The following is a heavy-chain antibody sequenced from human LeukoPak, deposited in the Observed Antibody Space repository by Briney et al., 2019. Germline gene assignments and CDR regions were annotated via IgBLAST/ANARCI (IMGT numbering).Heavy chain of an antibody. V-gene: IGHV1-2*06. J-gene: IGHJ6*02. CDR2: LNPNSGDT. D-gene: IGHD2-2*01. Sequence: GASVKVSCKASGYTFTGYYLHWVRQAPGQGLEWMGRLNPNSGDTDYAQKFQGRVTMTRDTPISTAYLELSRLKSDDTAMYYCATNEPVVSYYSYYGMDVWGQGTTVTVSS. CDR3: ATNEPVVSYYSYYGMDV. CDR1: GYTFTGYY.